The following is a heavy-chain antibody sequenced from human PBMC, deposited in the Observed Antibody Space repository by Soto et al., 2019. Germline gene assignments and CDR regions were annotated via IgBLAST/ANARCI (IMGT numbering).Heavy chain of an antibody. D-gene: IGHD2-2*01. Sequence: QVQLVQSGAEVKKPGASVKVSCKASGYTFTSYAMHWVRQAPGQRLEWMGWINAGNGNTKYSQKFQGRVTITRDTSASTAYMELSSLRSEDTAGYYCARGYCSSTSCYGGLGDYYYYYMDVWGKGTTVTVSS. V-gene: IGHV1-3*01. CDR1: GYTFTSYA. CDR3: ARGYCSSTSCYGGLGDYYYYYMDV. J-gene: IGHJ6*03. CDR2: INAGNGNT.